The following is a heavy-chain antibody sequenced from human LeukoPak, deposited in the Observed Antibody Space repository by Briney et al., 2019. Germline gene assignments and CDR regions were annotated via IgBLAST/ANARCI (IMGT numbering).Heavy chain of an antibody. J-gene: IGHJ6*03. CDR2: ISAYNGNT. D-gene: IGHD2-2*01. Sequence: ASVKVSCKASGYTFSSYGISWVRQAPGQGLEWMGWISAYNGNTNYAQKLQGRVTMTTDTSTSTAYMELRSLRSDDTAVYYCARMPWDYHYYYMDVWGKGTTVTVSS. CDR3: ARMPWDYHYYYMDV. V-gene: IGHV1-18*01. CDR1: GYTFSSYG.